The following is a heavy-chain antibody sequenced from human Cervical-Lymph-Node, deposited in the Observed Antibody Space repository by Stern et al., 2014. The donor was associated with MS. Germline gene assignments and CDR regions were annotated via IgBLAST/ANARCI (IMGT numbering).Heavy chain of an antibody. J-gene: IGHJ4*02. CDR1: GYTFTSYA. D-gene: IGHD4/OR15-4a*01. Sequence: QLVQSGSELKKPGASVKVSCKASGYTFTSYAMKWVRQAPGQGLEWMGWINTKTGNTTYAQGFTGRFVFSLDTSVSTAYLQISGLRAEDSAVYYCATVSSADYPYWGQGTLVTVSS. CDR3: ATVSSADYPY. V-gene: IGHV7-4-1*02. CDR2: INTKTGNT.